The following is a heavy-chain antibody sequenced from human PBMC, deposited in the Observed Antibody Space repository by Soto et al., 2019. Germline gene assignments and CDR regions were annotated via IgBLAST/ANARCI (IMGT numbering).Heavy chain of an antibody. CDR2: ISYDGSNK. V-gene: IGHV3-30-3*01. J-gene: IGHJ6*02. CDR1: GFTFSSYA. Sequence: GGSLRLSCAASGFTFSSYAMHWVRQAPGKGLERVAVISYDGSNKYYADSVKGRFTISRDNSKNTLYLQMNSLRAEDTAVYYCARGSSSSSSYYYGMDVWGQGTTVTVSS. CDR3: ARGSSSSSSYYYGMDV. D-gene: IGHD6-6*01.